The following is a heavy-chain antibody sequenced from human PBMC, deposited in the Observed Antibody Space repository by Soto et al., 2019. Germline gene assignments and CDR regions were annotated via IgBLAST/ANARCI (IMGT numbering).Heavy chain of an antibody. CDR1: GGSVSSGSYY. V-gene: IGHV4-61*01. Sequence: QVQLQESGPGLVKPSETLSLTCTVSGGSVSSGSYYWSWIRQPPGKGLEWIGYIYYSGSTNYNPSLKSRVTISVDTSKNQFSLKLSSVTAADTAVYYCATYWSGGSCYFHLFDYWGQGTLVTVSS. D-gene: IGHD2-15*01. J-gene: IGHJ4*02. CDR2: IYYSGST. CDR3: ATYWSGGSCYFHLFDY.